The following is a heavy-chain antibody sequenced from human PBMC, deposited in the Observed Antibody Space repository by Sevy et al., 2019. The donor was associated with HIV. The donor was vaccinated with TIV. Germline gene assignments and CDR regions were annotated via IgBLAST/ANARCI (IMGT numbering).Heavy chain of an antibody. CDR2: ISYDGINK. CDR3: AKDFTGFYGMDV. Sequence: GGSLRLSCEVSGLSVTNNGMHWVRQAPGKGLEWVAVISYDGINKYYGDSVKGRFIIYRDRSKNTLYLQMNIPRIEDTAVYYCAKDFTGFYGMDVWGQGTTVTVSS. D-gene: IGHD3-9*01. CDR1: GLSVTNNG. J-gene: IGHJ6*02. V-gene: IGHV3-30*18.